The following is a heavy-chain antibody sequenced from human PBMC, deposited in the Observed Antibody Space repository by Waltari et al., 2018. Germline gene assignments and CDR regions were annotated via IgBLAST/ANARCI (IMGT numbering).Heavy chain of an antibody. CDR1: GFTFSSYW. V-gene: IGHV3-74*01. CDR3: ARGSGYYYFDY. CDR2: ISPDGSNI. Sequence: CAASGFTFSSYWMHWVRQAPGEGLVWVSGISPDGSNIRDADSVKGRFTISRDNAKNTVYLQMNSLRAEDTAVYYCARGSGYYYFDYWGQGTLITVSS. J-gene: IGHJ4*02. D-gene: IGHD5-18*01.